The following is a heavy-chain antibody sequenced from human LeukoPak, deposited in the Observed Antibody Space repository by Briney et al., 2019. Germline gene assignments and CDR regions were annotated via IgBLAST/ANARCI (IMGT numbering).Heavy chain of an antibody. CDR2: ISAYNGNT. D-gene: IGHD4-23*01. J-gene: IGHJ3*02. CDR3: ARPLAVARGAFDI. V-gene: IGHV1-18*01. CDR1: GYTFTSYG. Sequence: ASVKVSCKASGYTFTSYGISWVRQAPGQGLEWMGWISAYNGNTNYAQKLQGRVTMTTNTSTSTAYMDLRSLRSDDPAVYYCARPLAVARGAFDIWGKGTMVTVSS.